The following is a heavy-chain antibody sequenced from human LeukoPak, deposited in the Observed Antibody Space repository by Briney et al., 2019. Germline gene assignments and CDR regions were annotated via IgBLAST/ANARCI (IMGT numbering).Heavy chain of an antibody. J-gene: IGHJ3*02. CDR2: INPNTGNP. CDR3: ARVRSGWPHDAFDI. D-gene: IGHD6-19*01. Sequence: GASVKVSCKASGYTFTNYALNWVRQAPGQGLEWMGWINPNTGNPTYAQGFTGRFVFSLDTSVSTAYLQISSLKAEDTAVYYCARVRSGWPHDAFDIWGQGTMVTVSS. V-gene: IGHV7-4-1*02. CDR1: GYTFTNYA.